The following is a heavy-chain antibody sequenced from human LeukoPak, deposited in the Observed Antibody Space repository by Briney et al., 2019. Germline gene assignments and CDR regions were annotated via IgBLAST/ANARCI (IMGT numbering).Heavy chain of an antibody. Sequence: ASVKVSCKASGYTFTSYYMHWVRQAPGQGLEWTGWINPNSGGTNYAQKFQGRVTMTRDTSISTAYMELSRLRSDDTALYYCASVLFRGYNYRYFDYWGQGTLVTVSS. CDR1: GYTFTSYY. CDR2: INPNSGGT. D-gene: IGHD5-18*01. CDR3: ASVLFRGYNYRYFDY. V-gene: IGHV1-2*02. J-gene: IGHJ4*02.